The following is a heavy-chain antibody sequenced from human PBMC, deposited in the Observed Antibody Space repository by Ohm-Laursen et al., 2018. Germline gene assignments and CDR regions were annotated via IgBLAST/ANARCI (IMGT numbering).Heavy chain of an antibody. CDR3: ARDLEEDALDTAMGGFDY. V-gene: IGHV3-48*01. J-gene: IGHJ4*02. D-gene: IGHD5-18*01. CDR1: GFTFSSYS. CDR2: ISGSSSTI. Sequence: SLRLSCAASGFTFSSYSMNWVRQAPGKGLEWVSYISGSSSTIYYADSVKGRFTISRDNAKNSLYLQMNSLRAEDTAVYYCARDLEEDALDTAMGGFDYWGQGTLVTVSS.